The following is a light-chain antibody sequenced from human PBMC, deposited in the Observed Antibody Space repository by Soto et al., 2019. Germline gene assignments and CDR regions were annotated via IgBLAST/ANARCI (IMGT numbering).Light chain of an antibody. CDR3: CSYAGSYSYVV. CDR1: SSDIGHYNL. J-gene: IGLJ2*01. Sequence: QSALTQPASVSGSPGQSITISCSGTSSDIGHYNLVSWYQQHPGTAPKLMIYEDSERPSGVSNRFSGSKSANTASLTISGLQAEDEGDYYCCSYAGSYSYVVFGGGTKLTVL. V-gene: IGLV2-23*01. CDR2: EDS.